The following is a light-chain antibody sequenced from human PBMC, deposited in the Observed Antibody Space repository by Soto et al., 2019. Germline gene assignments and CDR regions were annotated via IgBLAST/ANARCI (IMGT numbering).Light chain of an antibody. CDR2: DAS. CDR1: QSVSAW. V-gene: IGKV1-5*01. Sequence: DIQMTRSPSTLSASVGDRVTITCRASQSVSAWLAWYQQKPGEAPNLLIYDASTLESGVPSRFRGNGSGTEFTLTISSLQPDDFATYYCQQYNSYSYTFGQGTRLAIK. J-gene: IGKJ5*01. CDR3: QQYNSYSYT.